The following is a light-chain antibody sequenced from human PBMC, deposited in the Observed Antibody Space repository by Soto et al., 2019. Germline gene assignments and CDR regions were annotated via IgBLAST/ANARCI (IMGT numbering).Light chain of an antibody. V-gene: IGLV2-14*01. CDR2: AVS. CDR1: SSDVGAYNY. CDR3: SSYTSTSAVV. Sequence: QSALTQPASVSGSPGQSITISCTGTSSDVGAYNYVSWYQQNPGKAPKLMIYAVSYRPSEVSNRFSGSKSGNTASLTISGLQAEDEADYYCSSYTSTSAVVFGGGTQLTVL. J-gene: IGLJ3*02.